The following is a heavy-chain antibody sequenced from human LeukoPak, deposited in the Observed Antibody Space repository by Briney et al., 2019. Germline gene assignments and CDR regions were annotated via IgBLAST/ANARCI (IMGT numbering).Heavy chain of an antibody. CDR2: IYYSGRT. CDR1: GGSISSYY. Sequence: SETLSLTCTVSGGSISSYYWNWIRQTPGKGLEWIGYIYYSGRTNYNPSLKSRVTISIDTSKNQFSLTLSSVTTADAAVYYCARGQKYRNGYTVTELGSGYFAYWGQGTLVTVSS. V-gene: IGHV4-59*01. CDR3: ARGQKYRNGYTVTELGSGYFAY. D-gene: IGHD5-18*01. J-gene: IGHJ4*02.